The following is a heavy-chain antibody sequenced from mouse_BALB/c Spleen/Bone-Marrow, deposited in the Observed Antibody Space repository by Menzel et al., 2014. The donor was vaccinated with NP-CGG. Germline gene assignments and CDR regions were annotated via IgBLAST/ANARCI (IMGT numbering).Heavy chain of an antibody. CDR3: ARWGFDY. J-gene: IGHJ2*01. CDR2: IHPNSGNT. Sequence: QVQLQQSGSVLVRPGASVKLSCKASGYTFTSSWMHWAKQRPGQGLEWIGEIHPNSGNTNCNEKFKGKATLTVDTYSSTAYVDLSSLTSEDSAVYYCARWGFDYWGQGTTLTVSS. V-gene: IGHV1S130*01. CDR1: GYTFTSSW.